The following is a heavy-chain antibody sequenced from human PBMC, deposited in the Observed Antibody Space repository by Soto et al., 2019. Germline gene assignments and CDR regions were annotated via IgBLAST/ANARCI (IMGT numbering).Heavy chain of an antibody. D-gene: IGHD1-26*01. CDR3: ARGVGSSPPQY. Sequence: SETLSLTCTISGGSVSVYYWSWIRQSTGQGLEWIGYIYASGSPYYNPSLRSRVTISADTSKNQISLKLTSPTAANTAVYYCARGVGSSPPQYWGRGTLVTVSS. CDR1: GGSVSVYY. V-gene: IGHV4-59*02. J-gene: IGHJ4*02. CDR2: IYASGSP.